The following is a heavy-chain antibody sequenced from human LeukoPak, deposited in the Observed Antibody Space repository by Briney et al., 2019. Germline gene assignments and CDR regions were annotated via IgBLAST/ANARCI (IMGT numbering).Heavy chain of an antibody. J-gene: IGHJ5*02. CDR2: IIPIFGTG. CDR3: ARDFRAAMVSDWFDP. CDR1: GGTFSSYA. Sequence: ASVKVSCKASGGTFSSYAISWVRQAPGQGLEWMGGIIPIFGTGNYAQKFQGRVTITADKSTSTAYMELSSLRSEDTAVYYCARDFRAAMVSDWFDPWGQGTLVTVSS. V-gene: IGHV1-69*06. D-gene: IGHD5-18*01.